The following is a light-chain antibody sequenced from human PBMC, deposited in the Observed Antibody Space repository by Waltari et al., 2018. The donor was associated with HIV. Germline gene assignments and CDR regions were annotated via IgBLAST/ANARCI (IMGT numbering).Light chain of an antibody. V-gene: IGKV4-1*01. Sequence: IXSVLYSSNNKNYLAWYQQKPGQPPKLLIYWASTRESGVPDRFSGSGSGTDFTLTISSLQAEDVAVYYCQQYYSTPLTFGGGTKVEIK. J-gene: IGKJ4*01. CDR2: WAS. CDR1: XSVLYSSNNKNY. CDR3: QQYYSTPLT.